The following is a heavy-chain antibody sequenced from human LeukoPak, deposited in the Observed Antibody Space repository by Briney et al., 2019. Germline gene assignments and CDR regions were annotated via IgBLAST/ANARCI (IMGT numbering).Heavy chain of an antibody. Sequence: ASVKVSCKASGYTFTGYYMHWVRQAPGQGLGWMGWINPNSGGTNYAQKFQGRVTMTRDTSISTAYMELSRLRSDDTAVYYCARQGDGYNSRDAFDIWGQGTMVTVSS. CDR3: ARQGDGYNSRDAFDI. D-gene: IGHD5-24*01. CDR1: GYTFTGYY. CDR2: INPNSGGT. V-gene: IGHV1-2*02. J-gene: IGHJ3*02.